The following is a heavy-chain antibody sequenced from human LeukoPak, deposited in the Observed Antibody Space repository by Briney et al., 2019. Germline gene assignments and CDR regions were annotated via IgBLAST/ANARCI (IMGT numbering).Heavy chain of an antibody. CDR2: IIPIFGTA. CDR3: ASAVDTAHSRTKYYFDY. J-gene: IGHJ4*02. V-gene: IGHV1-69*13. D-gene: IGHD5-18*01. Sequence: SVKVSCKASGGTFSSYAISWVRQAPGQGLEWMGGIIPIFGTANYAQKFQGRVTITADESTSTAYMELSSLRSEDTAVYYCASAVDTAHSRTKYYFDYWSQGTLVTVSS. CDR1: GGTFSSYA.